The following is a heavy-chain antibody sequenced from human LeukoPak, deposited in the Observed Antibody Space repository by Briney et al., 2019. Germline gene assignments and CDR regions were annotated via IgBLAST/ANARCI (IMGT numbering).Heavy chain of an antibody. V-gene: IGHV3-21*01. CDR3: AVRQGGSGSFGHDY. Sequence: PGGSLRLSCAASGFTFSSYSMNWVRQAPGKGLEWVSSISSSSSYIYCADSVKGRFTISRDNAKNSLYLQMNSLRAEDTAVYYCAVRQGGSGSFGHDYWGQGTLVTVSS. D-gene: IGHD3-10*01. CDR2: ISSSSSYI. J-gene: IGHJ4*02. CDR1: GFTFSSYS.